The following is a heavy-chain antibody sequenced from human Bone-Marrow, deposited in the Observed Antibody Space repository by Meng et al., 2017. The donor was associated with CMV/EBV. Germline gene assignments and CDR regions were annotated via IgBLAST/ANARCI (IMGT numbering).Heavy chain of an antibody. CDR1: GASINSVAYY. V-gene: IGHV4-31*03. CDR3: ARECSNGELLWFGERKYGMDV. J-gene: IGHJ6*02. D-gene: IGHD3-10*01. Sequence: SLTCTVSGASINSVAYYWSWIRQHPGKGLEWIGYIYYSGSTYYNPSLKSRVTISVDTSKNQFSLKLSSVAAADTGVYYCARECSNGELLWFGERKYGMDVGGQGTTVTVSS. CDR2: IYYSGST.